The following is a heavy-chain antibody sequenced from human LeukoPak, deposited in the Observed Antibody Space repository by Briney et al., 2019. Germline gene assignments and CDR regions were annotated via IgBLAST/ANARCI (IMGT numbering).Heavy chain of an antibody. CDR2: ILTAGKT. CDR3: AREGYSSGWFRL. Sequence: GGSLRLSCVVSGFSFGSYPMSWVRQAPGKGLEWVSVILTAGKTYYADSVKGRFTISRDDSKNMVYLQMNSLRTEDTAVYFCAREGYSSGWFRLWGQGTLVTVSS. D-gene: IGHD6-19*01. V-gene: IGHV3-53*01. J-gene: IGHJ4*02. CDR1: GFSFGSYP.